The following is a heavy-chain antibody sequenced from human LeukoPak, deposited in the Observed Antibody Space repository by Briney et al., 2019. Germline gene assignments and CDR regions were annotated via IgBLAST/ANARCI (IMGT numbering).Heavy chain of an antibody. CDR2: INPNSGGT. V-gene: IGHV1-2*02. CDR1: GYTFTGYY. Sequence: GASVKVSCKASGYTFTGYYMHWVRQAPGQGLEWMGWINPNSGGTNYAQKFQGRVTMTRDTSISTAYMELSRLRSDDTDVYYCAREGGYSGYDFDYWGQGTLVTVSS. D-gene: IGHD5-12*01. CDR3: AREGGYSGYDFDY. J-gene: IGHJ4*02.